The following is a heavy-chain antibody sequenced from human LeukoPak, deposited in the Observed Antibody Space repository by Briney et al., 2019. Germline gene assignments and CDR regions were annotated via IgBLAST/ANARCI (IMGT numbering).Heavy chain of an antibody. CDR2: IRYDRRNQ. J-gene: IGHJ3*02. Sequence: GGSLRLSCAASGFTFSSYGMHWVRQAPGKGLEWVAFIRYDRRNQYYADSVKGRFTISRDNSKNTLYLQMNSLRAEDMALYYCAKDSGRVLPPDAFDIWGQGTMVTVSS. V-gene: IGHV3-30*02. CDR3: AKDSGRVLPPDAFDI. CDR1: GFTFSSYG. D-gene: IGHD3-10*01.